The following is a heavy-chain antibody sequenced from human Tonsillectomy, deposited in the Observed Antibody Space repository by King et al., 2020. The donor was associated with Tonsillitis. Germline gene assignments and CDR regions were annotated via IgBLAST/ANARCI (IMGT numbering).Heavy chain of an antibody. D-gene: IGHD4-17*01. CDR3: ARDSLSADFGDYVYYFDY. CDR2: ISYDGSKE. J-gene: IGHJ4*02. Sequence: VQLVESGGGVVQPGGSLSLSCAASGFTFSRYAVHWVRLAPGKGLEWVAGISYDGSKEHYADSVKGRFTIPRDNSKNTLYLQMNSLRPGDTAVFFCARDSLSADFGDYVYYFDYWGQGTLVTVSS. CDR1: GFTFSRYA. V-gene: IGHV3-30*01.